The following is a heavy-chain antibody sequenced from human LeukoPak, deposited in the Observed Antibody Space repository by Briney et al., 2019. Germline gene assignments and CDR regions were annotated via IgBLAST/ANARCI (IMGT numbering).Heavy chain of an antibody. CDR1: GYTFTSYG. J-gene: IGHJ4*02. CDR2: ISAYNGNT. Sequence: ASVKVSCKASGYTFTSYGISWVRQAPGQGLEWMGWISAYNGNTNYAQKLQGRVTVTTDTSTSTAYMELRSLRSDDTAVYYCARAGYDFWSGYFAPIDYWGQGTLVTVSS. V-gene: IGHV1-18*01. D-gene: IGHD3-3*01. CDR3: ARAGYDFWSGYFAPIDY.